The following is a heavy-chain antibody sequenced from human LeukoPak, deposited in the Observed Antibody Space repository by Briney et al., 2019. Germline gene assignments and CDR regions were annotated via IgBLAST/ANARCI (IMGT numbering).Heavy chain of an antibody. J-gene: IGHJ6*03. CDR1: GFTFSNYW. D-gene: IGHD3-3*01. CDR2: IKQGGSEK. Sequence: GSLRLSCAASGFTFSNYWMSWVRQAPGKGLECVANIKQGGSEKYYVDSVKGRFTISRDNAKNSLYLQMNSLRAEDTAVYYCARREGEYYDFWSGYRPVDYYYYYYMDVWGKGTTVTVSS. CDR3: ARREGEYYDFWSGYRPVDYYYYYYMDV. V-gene: IGHV3-7*01.